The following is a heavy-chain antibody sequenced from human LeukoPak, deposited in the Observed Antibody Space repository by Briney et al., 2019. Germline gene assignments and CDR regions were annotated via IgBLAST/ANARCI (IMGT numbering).Heavy chain of an antibody. CDR1: DGSSSSSNW. Sequence: SETLSLTCAVSDGSSSSSNWWSWVRQPPGKGLEWIGEIYHSGSTYYNPSLKSRVTISVDTSKNQFSLRLSSVTAADTAVYYCARDSYYDSSGSDYWGQGTLVTVSS. CDR3: ARDSYYDSSGSDY. V-gene: IGHV4-4*02. J-gene: IGHJ4*02. CDR2: IYHSGST. D-gene: IGHD3-22*01.